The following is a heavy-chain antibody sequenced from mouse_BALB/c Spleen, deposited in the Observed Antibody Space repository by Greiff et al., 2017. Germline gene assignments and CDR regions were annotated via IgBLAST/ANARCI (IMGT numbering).Heavy chain of an antibody. J-gene: IGHJ4*01. CDR1: GFTFSSYA. CDR3: ARGGPYGYDAMDY. CDR2: ISSGGST. V-gene: IGHV5-6-5*01. D-gene: IGHD1-2*01. Sequence: EVMLVESGGGLVKPGGSLKLSCAASGFTFSSYAMSWVRQTPEKRLEWVASISSGGSTYYPDSVKGRFTISRDNARNILYLQMSSLRSEDTAMYYCARGGPYGYDAMDYWGQGTSVTVSS.